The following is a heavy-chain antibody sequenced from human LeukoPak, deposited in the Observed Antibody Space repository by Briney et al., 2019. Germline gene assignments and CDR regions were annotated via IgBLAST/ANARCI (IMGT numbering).Heavy chain of an antibody. Sequence: GGSLRLSCAASGFTFSSNYMSGVRQAPGKGLEWVSVIYSGGSTYYADSVKGRFTISRDNSKNTLYLQMNSLRAEDTAVYYCARKITPRNAFDIWGQGTMVTVSS. CDR1: GFTFSSNY. J-gene: IGHJ3*02. V-gene: IGHV3-66*01. D-gene: IGHD3-16*01. CDR2: IYSGGST. CDR3: ARKITPRNAFDI.